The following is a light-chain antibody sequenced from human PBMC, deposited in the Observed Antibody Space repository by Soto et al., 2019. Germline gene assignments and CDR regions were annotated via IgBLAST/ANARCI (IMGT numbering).Light chain of an antibody. CDR3: QQYGTSPRT. CDR2: GVS. Sequence: EIVLTQSPGTLSLSPGERATLSCRASQSVRSSYLAWYQQRLGQAPRLLIYGVSNRATGIPDRFSGSGSGTDFNRIISRLESEDLAVYYCQQYGTSPRTFGQGTKVETK. CDR1: QSVRSSY. J-gene: IGKJ1*01. V-gene: IGKV3-20*01.